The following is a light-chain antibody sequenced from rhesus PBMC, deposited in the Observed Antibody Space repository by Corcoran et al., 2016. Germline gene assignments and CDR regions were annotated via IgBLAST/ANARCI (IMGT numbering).Light chain of an antibody. Sequence: DIVLTQSPDSLAVSPGQRATITCRASEGVILFGINLIHWYQQKPGQAPNLLIYQASKTCPGVPARFSGSGSGTDFTRTINPVEADDAADYYCLQSKKSPRTFGQGTKVEVK. J-gene: IGKJ1*01. CDR3: LQSKKSPRT. CDR1: EGVILFGINL. CDR2: QAS. V-gene: IGKV7-13*01.